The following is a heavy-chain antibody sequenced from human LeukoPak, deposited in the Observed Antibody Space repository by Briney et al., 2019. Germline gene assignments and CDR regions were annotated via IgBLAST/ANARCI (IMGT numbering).Heavy chain of an antibody. CDR1: GFTFSSYW. J-gene: IGHJ4*02. D-gene: IGHD3-10*01. CDR3: AKDLHYGSADY. Sequence: PGGSLRLSCAAAGFTFSSYWMSWVRQAPGKGLEWVANIRQDGSEKQYVDSMKGRFTISRDNAKNSLYLQMNSPRAEDTAVYYCAKDLHYGSADYWGQGTLVTVSS. CDR2: IRQDGSEK. V-gene: IGHV3-7*01.